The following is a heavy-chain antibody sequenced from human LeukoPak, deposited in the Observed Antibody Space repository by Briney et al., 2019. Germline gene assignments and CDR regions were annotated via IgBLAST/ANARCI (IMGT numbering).Heavy chain of an antibody. Sequence: ASVKVSCKASGYNFISYYMHWVRQAPGQGLEWMGIINPSGGSTSYAQKFQDRVTMTRDTSTSTVYMELSSLKSEGTAVYYCAREDVVLVDAVRYQYYGMDVWSQGTTVTVSS. CDR1: GYNFISYY. D-gene: IGHD2-8*01. CDR2: INPSGGST. CDR3: AREDVVLVDAVRYQYYGMDV. J-gene: IGHJ6*02. V-gene: IGHV1-46*01.